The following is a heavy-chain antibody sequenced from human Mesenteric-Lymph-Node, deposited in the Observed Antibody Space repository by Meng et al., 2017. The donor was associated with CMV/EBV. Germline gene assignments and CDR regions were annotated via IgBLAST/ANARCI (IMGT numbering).Heavy chain of an antibody. Sequence: GGSLRLSCAASGFTFSDYWMTWVRQAPGTGLEWVAKIRDDGSEEYYVDSVKGRFSISRDNAKNSLYLQMNSLRAEDSAVYYCASQGKFYYGSNNYHDAFDIWGQGTTVTVSS. V-gene: IGHV3-7*01. CDR2: IRDDGSEE. J-gene: IGHJ3*02. D-gene: IGHD3-22*01. CDR3: ASQGKFYYGSNNYHDAFDI. CDR1: GFTFSDYW.